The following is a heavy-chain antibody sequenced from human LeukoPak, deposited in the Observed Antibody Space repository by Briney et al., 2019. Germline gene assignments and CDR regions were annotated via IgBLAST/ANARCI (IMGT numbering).Heavy chain of an antibody. J-gene: IGHJ4*02. CDR1: GGSFSNYY. CDR2: ITHSGST. V-gene: IGHV4-34*01. CDR3: ARGISGYFGTSGYYYDY. D-gene: IGHD3-22*01. Sequence: SETLSLTCAVYGGSFSNYYWSWIRQSPGKGLEWIGEITHSGSTNYNPSLKNRITLSIDKSNNHFSLRLSSLSAADTAVYYCARGISGYFGTSGYYYDYWGQGTLVTVSS.